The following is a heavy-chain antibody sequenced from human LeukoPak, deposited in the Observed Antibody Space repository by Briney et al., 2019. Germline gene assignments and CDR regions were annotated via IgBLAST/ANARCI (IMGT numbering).Heavy chain of an antibody. Sequence: SETLSLTCSVSGGSISSYYWSWIRQPPGKGLEWIGSIYYSGSIYYNPSLKSRVTISVDTSKNQLSLKLSSVTAADTAVYYRARDSYSSTWYPSYYFDYWGQGTLVTVSS. D-gene: IGHD6-13*01. J-gene: IGHJ4*02. CDR2: IYYSGSI. V-gene: IGHV4-59*12. CDR3: ARDSYSSTWYPSYYFDY. CDR1: GGSISSYY.